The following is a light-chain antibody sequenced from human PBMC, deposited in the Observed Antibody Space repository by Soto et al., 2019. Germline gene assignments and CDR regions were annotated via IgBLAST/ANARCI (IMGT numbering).Light chain of an antibody. CDR1: QSLLYSDGNTY. V-gene: IGKV2-30*01. CDR3: MQGAHWPPYT. Sequence: DVVMSQSPLSLPVTLGQPASISCRSSQSLLYSDGNTYLNWFHQRPGQSPRRLIYKVSNRDSGVPDRFSGSGSGTDFTLKISRVEAEDVGIYYCMQGAHWPPYTFGHGTKLEIK. J-gene: IGKJ2*01. CDR2: KVS.